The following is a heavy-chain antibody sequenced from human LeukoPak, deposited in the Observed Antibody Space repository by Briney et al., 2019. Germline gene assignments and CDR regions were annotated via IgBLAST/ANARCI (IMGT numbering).Heavy chain of an antibody. J-gene: IGHJ4*02. CDR2: IDGSGGTT. Sequence: GGSLRLSCAASGFTFSLYSMAWVRQAPGKGLEWVSVIDGSGGTTFYAGSVKGRFAISRDNSENTLYLQMSSLRADDTAVYYCAKEGDRGIVVADYFDFWGPGTLVSVSS. CDR3: AKEGDRGIVVADYFDF. D-gene: IGHD6-19*01. V-gene: IGHV3-23*01. CDR1: GFTFSLYS.